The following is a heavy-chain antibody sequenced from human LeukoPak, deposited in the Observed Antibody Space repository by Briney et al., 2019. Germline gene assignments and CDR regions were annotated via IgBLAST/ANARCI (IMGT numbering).Heavy chain of an antibody. CDR3: ARAYCGDCYPLPFDP. J-gene: IGHJ5*02. CDR2: IYYSGST. CDR1: GGSISNGDYY. D-gene: IGHD2-21*01. Sequence: SETLSLTCTVSGGSISNGDYYWSWIRQPPGKGLEWIGYIYYSGSTYYNPSLKSRVTISVDTSKNQFSLKLSSVTAADTAVYYCARAYCGDCYPLPFDPWGQGTPVTVSS. V-gene: IGHV4-30-4*08.